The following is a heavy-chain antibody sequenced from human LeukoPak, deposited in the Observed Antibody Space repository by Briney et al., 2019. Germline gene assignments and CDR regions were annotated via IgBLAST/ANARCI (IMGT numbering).Heavy chain of an antibody. D-gene: IGHD4-23*01. CDR2: IYYSGST. V-gene: IGHV4-59*01. CDR1: GGSISTYY. Sequence: PSETLSLTCTVSGGSISTYYWSWIRQPPGKGLKWIGYIYYSGSTNYNPSLESRVTISVDTSKNQFSLKLSSMTAADTAVYFCARARTSDYGGDAYYFDYWGQGTLVTVSS. CDR3: ARARTSDYGGDAYYFDY. J-gene: IGHJ4*02.